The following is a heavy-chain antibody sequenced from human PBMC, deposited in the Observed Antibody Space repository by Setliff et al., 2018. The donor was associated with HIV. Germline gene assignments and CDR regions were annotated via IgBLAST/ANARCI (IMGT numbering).Heavy chain of an antibody. V-gene: IGHV1-69*06. CDR2: IIPVVDAP. D-gene: IGHD3-10*01. CDR1: GGSFNILG. CDR3: ATRPPGVHGFSI. J-gene: IGHJ3*02. Sequence: SVKGSCKASGGSFNILGFTWVRQAPGQGLEWVGGIIPVVDAPIYAQRFQGRVVITADKSTGTAYMQLSSLKFEDTAVYYCATRPPGVHGFSIWGQGTMVTVSS.